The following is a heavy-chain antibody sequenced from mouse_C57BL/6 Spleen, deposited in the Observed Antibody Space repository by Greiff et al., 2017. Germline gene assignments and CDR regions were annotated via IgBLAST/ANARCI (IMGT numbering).Heavy chain of an antibody. J-gene: IGHJ1*03. Sequence: VQLKQSGPGLAKPSQTLSLTCSVTGYSITSDYWNWIRKFPGNKLEYMGYISYSGSTYYNPSLKSRISITRDTSKNQYYLQLNSVTTEDTATYYCAGSSYVGYWYFDVWGTGTTVTVSS. CDR2: ISYSGST. CDR1: GYSITSDY. D-gene: IGHD1-1*01. V-gene: IGHV3-8*01. CDR3: AGSSYVGYWYFDV.